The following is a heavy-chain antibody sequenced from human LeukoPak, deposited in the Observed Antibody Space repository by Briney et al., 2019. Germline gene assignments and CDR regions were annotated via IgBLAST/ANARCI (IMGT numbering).Heavy chain of an antibody. CDR2: IYYSGST. CDR3: ARSDYESSGFDF. Sequence: SDTLSLTCAVSGYSISTSNWWGWIRQPPGKGLEWIGYIYYSGSTFYDPSLKSRVTMSVDTSNNQFSLKLSSVTAVDSAVYYCARSDYESSGFDFWGQGALVTVSS. CDR1: GYSISTSNW. D-gene: IGHD3-22*01. V-gene: IGHV4-28*01. J-gene: IGHJ4*02.